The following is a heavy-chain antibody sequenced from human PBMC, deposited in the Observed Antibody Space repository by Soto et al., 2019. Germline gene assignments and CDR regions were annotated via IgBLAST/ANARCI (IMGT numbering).Heavy chain of an antibody. CDR1: GYSFTSYW. Sequence: EVQLVQSGAEVKKPGESLRISCKGSGYSFTSYWITWVRQMPGKGLEWMGTIDPSDSYTNYSPSFQGHVTISADKSISTAYLQWSSLKASDTAMYYCARRAAYASGSYQRFDPWGQGTLVTVSS. CDR3: ARRAAYASGSYQRFDP. J-gene: IGHJ5*02. CDR2: IDPSDSYT. V-gene: IGHV5-10-1*01. D-gene: IGHD3-10*01.